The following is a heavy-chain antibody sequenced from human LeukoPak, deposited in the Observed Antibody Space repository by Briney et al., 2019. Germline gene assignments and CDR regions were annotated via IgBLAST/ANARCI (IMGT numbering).Heavy chain of an antibody. CDR2: IYSNRST. D-gene: IGHD2-15*01. Sequence: GGSLRLSCTASGFTISNNYMSWVRQAPGKGLEWVSIIYSNRSTYYPESVKGRFTITRDDSKNTLFLQMDSLRVEDTAIYYCARDSAFSSYSNWGQGALVTVSS. V-gene: IGHV3-53*01. CDR3: ARDSAFSSYSN. J-gene: IGHJ1*01. CDR1: GFTISNNY.